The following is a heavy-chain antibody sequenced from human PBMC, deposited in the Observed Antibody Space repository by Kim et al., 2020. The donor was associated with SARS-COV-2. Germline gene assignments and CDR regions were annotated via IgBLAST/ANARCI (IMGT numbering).Heavy chain of an antibody. V-gene: IGHV4-59*01. CDR3: ARRRVAAAGTVDWFDP. J-gene: IGHJ5*02. D-gene: IGHD6-13*01. Sequence: YLRSRVTISVDTSKNQFSLKLTSVTAADTAVYYCARRRVAAAGTVDWFDPWGQGTLVTVSS.